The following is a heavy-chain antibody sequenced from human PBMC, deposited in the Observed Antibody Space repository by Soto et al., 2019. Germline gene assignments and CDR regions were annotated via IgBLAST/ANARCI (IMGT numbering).Heavy chain of an antibody. CDR1: AYTFTDYA. Sequence: QVELVQSGTEVKKPGASVKIPCKASAYTFTDYAIHWLRQAPGHRLEWMGWINAGNGDTKYSQKFQGRVTITRDTSANTAYMGLTNLTSEDTALYFCARSVTIFGVVSATPFDLWGRGSLVSVSS. D-gene: IGHD3-3*01. CDR3: ARSVTIFGVVSATPFDL. J-gene: IGHJ2*01. V-gene: IGHV1-3*01. CDR2: INAGNGDT.